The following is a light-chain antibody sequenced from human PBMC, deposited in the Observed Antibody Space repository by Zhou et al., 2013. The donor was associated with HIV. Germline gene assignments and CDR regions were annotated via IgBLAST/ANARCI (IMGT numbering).Light chain of an antibody. CDR3: LQSYKTLWLT. Sequence: DIQMTQSPSSLSASVGDSVTISCRASQDIRYDLGWYQHKPGRAPKRLISVASTLQSGVPSRFSGSGSGTEFTLTISSLQPEDVATYYCLQSYKTLWLTFGGGTKV. CDR1: QDIRYD. J-gene: IGKJ4*01. V-gene: IGKV1-17*01. CDR2: VAS.